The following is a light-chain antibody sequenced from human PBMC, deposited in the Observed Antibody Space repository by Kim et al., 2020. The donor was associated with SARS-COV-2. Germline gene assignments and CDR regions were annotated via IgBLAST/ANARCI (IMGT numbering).Light chain of an antibody. CDR2: EAS. J-gene: IGKJ4*01. CDR1: QDIFDC. Sequence: DIQMTQSPSSMSASVGDRVTITCRASQDIFDCVAWYQQEPGKAPKLLISEASTLQSGVPSRFSGSGSGTDFTLTISSLQPEDFAYFCLQTCVFPTHFGGGTKVDIK. CDR3: LQTCVFPTH. V-gene: IGKV1-12*01.